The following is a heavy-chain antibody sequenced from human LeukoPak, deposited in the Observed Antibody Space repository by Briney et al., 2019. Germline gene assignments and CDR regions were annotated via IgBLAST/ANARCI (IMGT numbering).Heavy chain of an antibody. J-gene: IGHJ5*02. D-gene: IGHD3-10*01. Sequence: SETLSLTCTVSGGSISSGDYYWSWICQPPGKGLEWIGYIYYSGSTYYNPSLKSRVTISVDTPKNQFSLKLSSVTAADTAVYYCAREKVRGVRNWFDPWGQGTLVTVSS. V-gene: IGHV4-30-4*01. CDR1: GGSISSGDYY. CDR3: AREKVRGVRNWFDP. CDR2: IYYSGST.